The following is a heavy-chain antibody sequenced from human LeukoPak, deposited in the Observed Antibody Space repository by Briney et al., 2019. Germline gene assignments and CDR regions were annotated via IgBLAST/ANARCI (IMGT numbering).Heavy chain of an antibody. CDR2: ISGSGGST. J-gene: IGHJ4*02. V-gene: IGHV3-23*01. CDR1: GFTFSSYG. Sequence: PGGSLRLSCAASGFTFSSYGMHWVRQAPGKGLEWVSAISGSGGSTYYADSVKGRFTISRDNSKNTLYLQMNSLRAEDTAVYYCAKDRPKIVVVPAAISRLDYWGQGTLVTVSS. D-gene: IGHD2-2*01. CDR3: AKDRPKIVVVPAAISRLDY.